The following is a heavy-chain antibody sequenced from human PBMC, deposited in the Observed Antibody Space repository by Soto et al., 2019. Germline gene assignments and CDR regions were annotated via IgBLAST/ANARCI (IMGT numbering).Heavy chain of an antibody. D-gene: IGHD4-17*01. CDR3: AHRTTTVTCWSDP. Sequence: QITLKESGPTLVKPTQTLTLTCTLSGFSLTTSGVGVGWIRQPTGKALEWLALIYWDDDKRYSPSLTSRLTVTKDTSKNQVVLTMTNMDPADTATYFCAHRTTTVTCWSDPWGPGTLVTVSS. CDR1: GFSLTTSGVG. J-gene: IGHJ5*02. CDR2: IYWDDDK. V-gene: IGHV2-5*02.